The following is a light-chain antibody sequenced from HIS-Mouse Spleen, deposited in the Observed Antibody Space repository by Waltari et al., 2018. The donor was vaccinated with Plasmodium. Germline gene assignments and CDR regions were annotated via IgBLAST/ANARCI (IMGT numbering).Light chain of an antibody. CDR2: DVS. Sequence: QSALPPPRSVSGSPGQSVTISCTGTSSAVGVYNYVSWYQQHPGQAPKLMSYDVSNRPSGVPDRCSGSKSGNTASLTISGLQAEDEADYYCCSYAGSYTYVFGTGTKVTVL. CDR3: CSYAGSYTYV. J-gene: IGLJ1*01. CDR1: SSAVGVYNY. V-gene: IGLV2-11*01.